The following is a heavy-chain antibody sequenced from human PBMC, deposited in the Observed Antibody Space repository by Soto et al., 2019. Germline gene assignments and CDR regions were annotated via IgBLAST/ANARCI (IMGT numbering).Heavy chain of an antibody. CDR3: ASTRMIVAHFDY. CDR2: IYYSGST. D-gene: IGHD3-22*01. V-gene: IGHV4-59*08. J-gene: IGHJ4*02. Sequence: QVQLQESGPGLVKPSETLSLTCTVSGGSISSYYWSWIRQPPGKGLEWIGYIYYSGSTNYNPSLKSRVTISVDTSKNQFSLKLSSVNAADTAVYYCASTRMIVAHFDYWGQGTLVTVSS. CDR1: GGSISSYY.